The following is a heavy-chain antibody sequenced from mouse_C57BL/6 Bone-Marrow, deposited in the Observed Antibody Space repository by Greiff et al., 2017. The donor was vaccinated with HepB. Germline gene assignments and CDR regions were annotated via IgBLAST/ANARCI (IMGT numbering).Heavy chain of an antibody. CDR1: GYTFTSYN. CDR2: IYPGNGDT. Sequence: LQQSGAELVRPGASVKMSCKASGYTFTSYNMHWEKQTPRQGLEWIGAIYPGNGDTSYNQKFKGKATLTVDKSSSTAYMQLSSLTSEDSAVYFCARPADVGYFDYWAQGTTLTVSS. V-gene: IGHV1-12*01. J-gene: IGHJ2*01. CDR3: ARPADVGYFDY.